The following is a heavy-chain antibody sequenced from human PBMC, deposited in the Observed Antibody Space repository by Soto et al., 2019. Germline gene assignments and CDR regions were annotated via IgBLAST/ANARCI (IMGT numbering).Heavy chain of an antibody. CDR2: TYFRSKWYN. Sequence: SQTLSLTCVISGDSVSSNIASWNWIRQSPSRGLEWLGRTYFRSKWYNDYAVSVKSRIIINPDTSNNQFSLQLNSVTPEDTAVYFCAKGDNLGPKTGYAFDPWGQGIMVTVSS. V-gene: IGHV6-1*01. D-gene: IGHD5-12*01. CDR3: AKGDNLGPKTGYAFDP. J-gene: IGHJ5*02. CDR1: GDSVSSNIAS.